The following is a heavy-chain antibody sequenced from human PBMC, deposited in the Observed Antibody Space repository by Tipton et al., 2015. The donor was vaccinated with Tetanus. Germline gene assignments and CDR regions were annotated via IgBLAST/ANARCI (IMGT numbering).Heavy chain of an antibody. D-gene: IGHD3-9*01. CDR1: GGGFSKFA. J-gene: IGHJ5*01. V-gene: IGHV1-69*01. CDR3: ARVVLLTGYYNEPYNYFDS. CDR2: IIPALSTT. Sequence: QSGAEVKKPGSSVKVSCKASGGGFSKFAISWLRQGPGQGVELMGAIIPALSTTTYEQKFRGRITITADGSTSTAYMELSSLTSDDTAVYYCARVVLLTGYYNEPYNYFDSWGQGTLVTVSS.